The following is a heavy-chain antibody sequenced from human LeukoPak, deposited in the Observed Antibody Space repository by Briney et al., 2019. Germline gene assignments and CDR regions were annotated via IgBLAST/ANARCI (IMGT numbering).Heavy chain of an antibody. Sequence: SETLSLTCTVSDYSISSGYYWGWIRQPPGKGLEWIASIYHSGSTYYNPSLKSRVTISVDTSKNQFSLKLSSVTAADTAVYYCTRDLRGGAWGVIPDYWGQGTLVTVSS. J-gene: IGHJ4*02. CDR1: DYSISSGYY. CDR2: IYHSGST. CDR3: TRDLRGGAWGVIPDY. D-gene: IGHD3-16*02. V-gene: IGHV4-38-2*02.